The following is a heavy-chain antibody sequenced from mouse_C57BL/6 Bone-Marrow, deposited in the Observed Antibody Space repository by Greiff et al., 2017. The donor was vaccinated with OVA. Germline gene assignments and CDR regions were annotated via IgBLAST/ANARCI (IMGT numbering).Heavy chain of an antibody. V-gene: IGHV1-55*01. J-gene: IGHJ4*01. CDR3: ARSGITTVEGDFAMDY. CDR2: IYPGSGRT. CDR1: GYTFTSYR. D-gene: IGHD1-1*01. Sequence: QVQLQQPGAELVKPGASVKMSCKASGYTFTSYRLTWVKQRPGQGLEWIGDIYPGSGRTNYNEKFKSKATLTVDTSSSTAYMQLSSLTSEDSAVYYCARSGITTVEGDFAMDYWGQGTSVTVSS.